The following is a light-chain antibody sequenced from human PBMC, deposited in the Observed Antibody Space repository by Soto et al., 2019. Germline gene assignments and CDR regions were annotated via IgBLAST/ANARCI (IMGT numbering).Light chain of an antibody. J-gene: IGLJ1*01. CDR2: EVT. CDR3: SSDAGSTNPYL. V-gene: IGLV2-8*01. CDR1: SGDIGGYDY. Sequence: QSALTQPPSASGSPGQSVTISCTGTSGDIGGYDYVSWYQQHPGKAPKLMIYEVTKRPLGVPDRFSGSKSGNTASLTVSGLQAEDEADYYCSSDAGSTNPYLFGTGTKVTV.